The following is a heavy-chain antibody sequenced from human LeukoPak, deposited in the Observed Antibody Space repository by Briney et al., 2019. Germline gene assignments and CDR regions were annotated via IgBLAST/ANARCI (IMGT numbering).Heavy chain of an antibody. Sequence: GGSLRLSCAASGFTVSSNYMNWVRQAPGKGLEWVSVIYSGGSTYYADSVKGRFTISRDNSKNTVSLQMNNVRPEDTAVYFCARDAQWFAAVQYYFEEWGRGTLVAVSA. CDR2: IYSGGST. J-gene: IGHJ4*02. V-gene: IGHV3-53*05. CDR1: GFTVSSNY. D-gene: IGHD3-10*01. CDR3: ARDAQWFAAVQYYFEE.